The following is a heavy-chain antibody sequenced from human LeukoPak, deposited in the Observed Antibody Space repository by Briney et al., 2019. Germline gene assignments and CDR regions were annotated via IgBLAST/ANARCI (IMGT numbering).Heavy chain of an antibody. Sequence: ASVKVSCKASGGTFSSYAISWVRQAPGQGLEWMGRIIPIFGTANYAQKFQGRVTITTDESTSTAYMELSSLRSEDTAVYYCARDHYYDSSGYLGYFDYWGRGTLVTVSS. CDR1: GGTFSSYA. D-gene: IGHD3-22*01. CDR3: ARDHYYDSSGYLGYFDY. V-gene: IGHV1-69*05. CDR2: IIPIFGTA. J-gene: IGHJ4*02.